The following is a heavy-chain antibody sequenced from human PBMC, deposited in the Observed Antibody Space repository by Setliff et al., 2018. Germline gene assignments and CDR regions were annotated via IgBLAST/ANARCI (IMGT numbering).Heavy chain of an antibody. V-gene: IGHV1-46*01. CDR2: INPSGGYT. CDR3: ARGLIVLPGPSGDLVYFDY. D-gene: IGHD2-8*01. J-gene: IGHJ4*02. CDR1: GHTFTSYF. Sequence: ASVKVSCNASGHTFTSYFMQWNRQAPGQGLECMGMINPSGGYTIYAQKFQGRVTMTRDTSTSTVYLELGSLRSEDTAVYYCARGLIVLPGPSGDLVYFDYWGQGTVVTVSS.